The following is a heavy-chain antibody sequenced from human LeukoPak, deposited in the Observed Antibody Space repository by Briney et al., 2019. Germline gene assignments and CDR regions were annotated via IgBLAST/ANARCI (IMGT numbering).Heavy chain of an antibody. Sequence: ASVKVSCKASGGTFSSYGISWVRLAPGQGLEWMGGIIPISGIANYAQKFQGRVTITADESTSTAYMELSSLRSEDTAVYYCARARYCSGGSCDQEFDYWGQGTLVTVSS. D-gene: IGHD2-15*01. J-gene: IGHJ4*02. CDR1: GGTFSSYG. V-gene: IGHV1-69*01. CDR2: IIPISGIA. CDR3: ARARYCSGGSCDQEFDY.